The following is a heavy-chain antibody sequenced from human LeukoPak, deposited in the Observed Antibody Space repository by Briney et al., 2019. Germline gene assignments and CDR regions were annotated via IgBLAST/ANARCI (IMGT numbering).Heavy chain of an antibody. J-gene: IGHJ4*02. CDR2: ISYDGSNK. V-gene: IGHV3-30-3*01. D-gene: IGHD3-22*01. CDR3: ATYDSSGYYFDY. CDR1: GYTLSNHA. Sequence: SCKGSGYTLSNHAFSWVRQAPGKGLEWVAVISYDGSNKYYADSVKGRFTISRDNSKNTLYLQMNSLRAEDTAVYYCATYDSSGYYFDYWGQGTLVTVSS.